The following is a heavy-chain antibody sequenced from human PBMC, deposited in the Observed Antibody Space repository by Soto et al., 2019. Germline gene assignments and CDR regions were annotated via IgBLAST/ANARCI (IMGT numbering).Heavy chain of an antibody. CDR2: IYPSGST. CDR1: GVPISSGDYY. D-gene: IGHD5-18*01. Sequence: SETLSLTCTVSGVPISSGDYYWTWIRQLPGKGLEWIGYIYPSGSTYYNPSLKSRVTISVDTSKNQFSLKLSSVTAADTAVYYCARGLTYSYGQYFDYWGQGTLVTVSS. J-gene: IGHJ4*02. V-gene: IGHV4-30-4*02. CDR3: ARGLTYSYGQYFDY.